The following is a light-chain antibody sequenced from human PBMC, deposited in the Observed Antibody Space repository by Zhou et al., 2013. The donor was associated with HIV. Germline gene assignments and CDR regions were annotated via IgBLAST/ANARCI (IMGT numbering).Light chain of an antibody. J-gene: IGKJ2*01. CDR2: GAS. Sequence: TVLTQSPDTLSLSPGERATLSCRAGQSVSSNFLAWYQQKPGQPPRLLIYGASARTTGVPDRFSGSGSGTDFTLNISRLEPEDFAVYYCHQYGSSPYTFGQGTKVEIK. V-gene: IGKV3-20*01. CDR3: HQYGSSPYT. CDR1: QSVSSNF.